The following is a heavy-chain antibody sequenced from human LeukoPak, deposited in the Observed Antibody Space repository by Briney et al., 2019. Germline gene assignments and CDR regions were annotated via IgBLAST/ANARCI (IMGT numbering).Heavy chain of an antibody. CDR3: ARGEGYGSGTVHFDY. CDR2: IYYSGST. V-gene: IGHV4-39*07. CDR1: GGSISSSSYY. J-gene: IGHJ4*02. D-gene: IGHD3-10*01. Sequence: SETLSLTCTVSGGSISSSSYYWGWIRQPPGKGLEWIGSIYYSGSTYYNPSLRSRVTISADRSSNQFSLRLNSVTAADTAVFYCARGEGYGSGTVHFDYWGRGILVTVSS.